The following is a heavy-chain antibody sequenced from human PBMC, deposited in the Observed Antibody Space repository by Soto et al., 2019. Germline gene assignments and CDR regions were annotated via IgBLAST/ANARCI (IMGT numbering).Heavy chain of an antibody. J-gene: IGHJ6*02. Sequence: SKTLSLTCAVYGGSFSGYYWSWIRQPPGKGLEWIGEINHSGSTNYNPSLKSRVTISVDTSKNQFSLKLSSVTAADTAVYYCARGRQWLAYYYYGMDVWGQGTTVTVSS. CDR3: ARGRQWLAYYYYGMDV. V-gene: IGHV4-34*01. CDR2: INHSGST. CDR1: GGSFSGYY. D-gene: IGHD6-19*01.